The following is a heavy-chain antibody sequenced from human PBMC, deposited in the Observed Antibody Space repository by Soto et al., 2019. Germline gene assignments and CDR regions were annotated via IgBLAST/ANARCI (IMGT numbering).Heavy chain of an antibody. V-gene: IGHV3-74*01. Sequence: PGGSLRLSCAASGFTFSGYYTFWVRQAPGKGLVWVSHIKGDGSVTYYADSVKGRFTISRDNANNMLYLQMNSLIAEDTAVYYCTRDPPNKGLDPWGQLSMLTVS. J-gene: IGHJ5*02. CDR3: TRDPPNKGLDP. CDR2: IKGDGSVT. CDR1: GFTFSGYY.